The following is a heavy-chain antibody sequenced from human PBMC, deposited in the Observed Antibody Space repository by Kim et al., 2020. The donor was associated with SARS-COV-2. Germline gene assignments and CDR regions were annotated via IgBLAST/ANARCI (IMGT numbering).Heavy chain of an antibody. D-gene: IGHD2-15*01. CDR1: GFTFSNYA. J-gene: IGHJ4*02. Sequence: GGSLRLSCAASGFTFSNYAMSWVRQAPGKGLEWVSTISGSGGTTYYADSVKGRFTISRDNSKNTLFLQMNSLRAEDTAIYYCASLGYCSGYSCQIRGSFDYWGQGTLVTVSS. CDR3: ASLGYCSGYSCQIRGSFDY. CDR2: ISGSGGTT. V-gene: IGHV3-23*01.